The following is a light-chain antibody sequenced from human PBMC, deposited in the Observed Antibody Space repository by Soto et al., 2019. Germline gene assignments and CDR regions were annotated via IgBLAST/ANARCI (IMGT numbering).Light chain of an antibody. CDR3: RSYTRSSTLLYV. J-gene: IGLJ1*01. CDR1: SSDVGGYNY. Sequence: QSALTQPASVSGSPGQSITISCTGTSSDVGGYNYVPRYQQHTGKAPKLMIYDVSNRPSGVSNRFSGSKSGNTASLTISGLQAEDEADYCCRSYTRSSTLLYVFVTGTKLTVL. CDR2: DVS. V-gene: IGLV2-14*01.